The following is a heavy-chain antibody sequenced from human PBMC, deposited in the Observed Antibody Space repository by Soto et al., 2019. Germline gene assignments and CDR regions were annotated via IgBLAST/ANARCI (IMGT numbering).Heavy chain of an antibody. D-gene: IGHD1-26*01. J-gene: IGHJ5*02. Sequence: ASVKVSCKASGYTFTSYGISWVRQAPGQGLEWMGGIIPIFGTANYAQKFQGRVTITADESTSTAYMELSSLRSEDTAVYYCARDRGPPGWFDPWGQGTLVPSPQ. CDR3: ARDRGPPGWFDP. CDR2: IIPIFGTA. CDR1: GYTFTSYG. V-gene: IGHV1-69*13.